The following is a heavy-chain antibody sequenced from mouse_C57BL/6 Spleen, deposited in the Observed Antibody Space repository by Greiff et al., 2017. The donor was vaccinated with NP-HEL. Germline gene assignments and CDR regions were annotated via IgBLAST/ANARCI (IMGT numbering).Heavy chain of an antibody. V-gene: IGHV2-5*01. CDR3: AKKGIIYYGSSYGYFDV. D-gene: IGHD1-1*01. J-gene: IGHJ1*03. CDR2: IWRGGST. CDR1: GFSLTSYG. Sequence: QVQLQQSGPGLVQPSQSLSITCTVSGFSLTSYGVHWVRQSPGKGLEWLGVIWRGGSTDYNAAFMSRLSITKDNSKSQVFFKMNSLQADDTAIYYGAKKGIIYYGSSYGYFDVWGTGTTVTVSS.